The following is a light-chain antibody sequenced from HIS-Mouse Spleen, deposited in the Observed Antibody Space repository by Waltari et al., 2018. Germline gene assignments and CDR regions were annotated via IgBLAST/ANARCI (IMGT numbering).Light chain of an antibody. J-gene: IGKJ3*01. CDR1: QIVLYSSNNKNY. CDR2: WAS. Sequence: DIVMTQSPDSLAVSLGGRATINCKSSQIVLYSSNNKNYLAWYHQKPGQPPKLLIYWASTRESGVPDRFSGSGSGTDFTLTISSLQAEDVAVYYCQQYYSTPFTFGPGTKVDIK. CDR3: QQYYSTPFT. V-gene: IGKV4-1*01.